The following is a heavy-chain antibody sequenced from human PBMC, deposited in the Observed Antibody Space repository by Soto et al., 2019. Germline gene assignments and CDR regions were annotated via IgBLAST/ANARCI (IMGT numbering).Heavy chain of an antibody. CDR3: ARAVDNEKYYFDY. D-gene: IGHD5-12*01. J-gene: IGHJ4*02. CDR1: GGTFSSYA. Sequence: ASVKVSCKASGGTFSSYAISWVRQAPGQGLEWMGGIIPIFGTANYAQKFQGRVTITPEESTSTAYMELSSLRSEDTAVYYCARAVDNEKYYFDYWGQGTLVTVSS. CDR2: IIPIFGTA. V-gene: IGHV1-69*13.